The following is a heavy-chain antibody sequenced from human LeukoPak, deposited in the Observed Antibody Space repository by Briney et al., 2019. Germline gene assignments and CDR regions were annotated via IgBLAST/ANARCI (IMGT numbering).Heavy chain of an antibody. CDR3: ARTPMVRGVIYFDY. J-gene: IGHJ4*02. CDR2: IYYSGSA. D-gene: IGHD3-10*01. CDR1: GGSISSGDYY. Sequence: SQTLSLTCTVSGGSISSGDYYWSWIRQPPGKGLEWIGYIYYSGSAYYNPSLKSRVIISVDTSKNQFSLKLSSVTAADPAVYYCARTPMVRGVIYFDYWGQGTLVTVSP. V-gene: IGHV4-30-4*01.